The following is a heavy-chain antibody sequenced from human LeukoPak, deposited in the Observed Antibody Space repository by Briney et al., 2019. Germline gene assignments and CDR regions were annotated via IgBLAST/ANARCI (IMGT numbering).Heavy chain of an antibody. CDR3: AKGTGLRY. J-gene: IGHJ4*02. V-gene: IGHV3-9*01. CDR2: ISWNSGSI. D-gene: IGHD5-12*01. CDR1: GFTFDDYA. Sequence: GRSLRLSCAASGFTFDDYAMHWVRQAPGKGLEWVSGISWNSGSIGYADSVKGRFTISRDNAKNSLYLQMNSLRAEDTALYYCAKGTGLRYWGQGTLVTVSS.